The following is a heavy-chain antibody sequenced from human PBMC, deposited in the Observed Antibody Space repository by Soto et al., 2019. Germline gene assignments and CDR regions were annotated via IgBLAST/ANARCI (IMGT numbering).Heavy chain of an antibody. CDR2: IHYSGST. CDR1: GGSISSSSYC. CDR3: AREKDIIVVVTAPDYYYYMDV. V-gene: IGHV4-39*01. J-gene: IGHJ6*03. D-gene: IGHD2-15*01. Sequence: SETLSLTCTVSGGSISSSSYCWGWIRQPPGKGLEWIGSIHYSGSTYYNPSLKSRVAISVDTSNNQFSLKLSSVTAADTAVYYCAREKDIIVVVTAPDYYYYMDVWGKGTTVTAP.